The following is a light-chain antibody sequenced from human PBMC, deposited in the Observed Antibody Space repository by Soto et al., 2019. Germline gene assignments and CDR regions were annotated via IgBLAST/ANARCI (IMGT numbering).Light chain of an antibody. V-gene: IGLV3-1*01. CDR2: QDT. CDR1: KLGHTY. Sequence: SYELTQPPSVSVSPGQTAILTCSGDKLGHTYASWYQQRPGQSPVLIIYQDTKRHSGIPERFSGSNSGTVATLTISGTQAVDEADYYCQAWASGSVVFGGGPKVTVL. CDR3: QAWASGSVV. J-gene: IGLJ2*01.